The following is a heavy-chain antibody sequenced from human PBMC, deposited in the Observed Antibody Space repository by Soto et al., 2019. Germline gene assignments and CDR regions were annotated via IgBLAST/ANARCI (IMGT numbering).Heavy chain of an antibody. CDR3: ARFTDFWSGYYSVGYYFDY. J-gene: IGHJ4*02. CDR2: IYYSGST. Sequence: LCGGSISSGGYYWSWIRQHPGKGLEWIGYIYYSGSTYYNPSLKSRVTISVDTSKNQFSLKLSSVTAADTAVYYCARFTDFWSGYYSVGYYFDYWGQGTLVTVSS. D-gene: IGHD3-3*01. CDR1: GGSISSGGYY. V-gene: IGHV4-31*02.